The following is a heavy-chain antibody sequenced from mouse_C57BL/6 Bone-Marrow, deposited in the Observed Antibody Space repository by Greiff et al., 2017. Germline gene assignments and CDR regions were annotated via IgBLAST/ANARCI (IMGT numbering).Heavy chain of an antibody. Sequence: QVQLQQPGAELVKPGASVKLSCKASGYTFTSYWMHWVKQRPGQGLEWIGMIHPNSGSTNYNEKFKSKATLTVDKSSSTAYMQLSSLTSEDSAVYYCAIYYDNYVWFAVWGTGTMVTVSA. CDR1: GYTFTSYW. J-gene: IGHJ3*01. V-gene: IGHV1-64*01. D-gene: IGHD2-1*01. CDR3: AIYYDNYVWFAV. CDR2: IHPNSGST.